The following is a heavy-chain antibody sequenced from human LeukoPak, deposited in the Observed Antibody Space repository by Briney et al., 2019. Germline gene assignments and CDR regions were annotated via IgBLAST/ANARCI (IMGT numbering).Heavy chain of an antibody. Sequence: PGESLRLSCAAPGLTFSNYAMHWVRQAPGKGLEWEAVISYEGSNKYYADSVKGRFNISRDNSKNTLYLQMNSLRAEDTAVYYCARDRGTGDPFSSWFDPWGQGTLVTVSS. CDR1: GLTFSNYA. D-gene: IGHD7-27*01. V-gene: IGHV3-30*04. CDR2: ISYEGSNK. CDR3: ARDRGTGDPFSSWFDP. J-gene: IGHJ5*02.